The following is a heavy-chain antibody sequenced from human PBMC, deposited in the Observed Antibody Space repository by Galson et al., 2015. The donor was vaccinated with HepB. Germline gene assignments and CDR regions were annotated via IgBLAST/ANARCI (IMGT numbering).Heavy chain of an antibody. CDR2: IIVGSGQT. J-gene: IGHJ5*02. D-gene: IGHD5-12*01. V-gene: IGHV1-58*02. Sequence: SVKVSCKASGFTFSNSAIQWVRQARGQRLEWIGWIIVGSGQTNYAQNIQERITITRDMSTSTAYMELSSLRSEDTAIYYCAAERYIGSCCWFDLWGQGTLVTVST. CDR1: GFTFSNSA. CDR3: AAERYIGSCCWFDL.